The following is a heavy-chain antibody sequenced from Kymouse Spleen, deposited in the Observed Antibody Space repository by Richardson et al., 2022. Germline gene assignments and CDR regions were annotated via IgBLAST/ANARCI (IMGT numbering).Heavy chain of an antibody. D-gene: IGHD6-19*01. Sequence: EVQLVESGGGLVQPGRSLRLSCAASGFTFDDYAMHWVRQAPGKGLEWVSGISWNSGSIGYADSVKGRFTISRDNAKNSLYLQMNSLRAEDTALYYCAKDPSIAVAGTFDYWGQGTLVTVSS. V-gene: IGHV3-9*01. CDR1: GFTFDDYA. J-gene: IGHJ4*02. CDR3: AKDPSIAVAGTFDY. CDR2: ISWNSGSI.